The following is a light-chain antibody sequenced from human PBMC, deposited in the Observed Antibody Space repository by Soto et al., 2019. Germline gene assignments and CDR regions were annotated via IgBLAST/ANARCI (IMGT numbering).Light chain of an antibody. CDR1: SGDVGAYNY. Sequence: QSALTQPASVSGSPGQSITISCTGTSGDVGAYNYVSWYQQHPGKAPRLMIYDVSNRPSGASNRFSGSKSGNTASLTISGLQAEDEADYYCCSYAGSSTYVFGTGTKLTVL. J-gene: IGLJ1*01. CDR3: CSYAGSSTYV. CDR2: DVS. V-gene: IGLV2-14*01.